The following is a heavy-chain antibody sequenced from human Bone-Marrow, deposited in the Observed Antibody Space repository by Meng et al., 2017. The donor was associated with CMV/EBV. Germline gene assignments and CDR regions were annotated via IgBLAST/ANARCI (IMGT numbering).Heavy chain of an antibody. Sequence: ASVKVSCKASGYTFTAHYFHWVRQAPGQGLEWLGWIHPHRGDTTYGQQFQGRVTLTRDTSINTGHMELNRLTSDDTAVYYCARDNNCGPDYWGQGTLVTVSS. V-gene: IGHV1-2*02. CDR3: ARDNNCGPDY. J-gene: IGHJ4*02. D-gene: IGHD1-1*01. CDR2: IHPHRGDT. CDR1: GYTFTAHY.